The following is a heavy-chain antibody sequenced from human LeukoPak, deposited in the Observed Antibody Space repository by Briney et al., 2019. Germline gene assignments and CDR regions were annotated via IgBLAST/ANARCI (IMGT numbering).Heavy chain of an antibody. Sequence: GESLKISFKGSGYSFTSYWIGWVRQMPGKGLEWMGIIYPGDSDTRYSPSFQGQVTISADKSISTAYLQWSSLKASDTAMYYCARGYCSTTICYFSFDYWGQGTLVTVSS. CDR2: IYPGDSDT. D-gene: IGHD2-2*01. J-gene: IGHJ4*02. V-gene: IGHV5-51*01. CDR1: GYSFTSYW. CDR3: ARGYCSTTICYFSFDY.